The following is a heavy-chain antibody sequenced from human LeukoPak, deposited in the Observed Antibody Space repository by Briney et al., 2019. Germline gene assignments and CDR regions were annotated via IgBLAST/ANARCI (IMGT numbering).Heavy chain of an antibody. V-gene: IGHV4-34*01. CDR1: GGSFGGYY. D-gene: IGHD3-3*02. CDR3: AREIRGYYYGMDV. Sequence: SETLSLTCAVYGGSFGGYYWSWIRQPPGKGLEWIGEINHSGSTNYNPSLRSRVTISVDTSKNQFSLKLSSVTAADTAVYYCAREIRGYYYGMDVWGQGTTVTVSS. CDR2: INHSGST. J-gene: IGHJ6*02.